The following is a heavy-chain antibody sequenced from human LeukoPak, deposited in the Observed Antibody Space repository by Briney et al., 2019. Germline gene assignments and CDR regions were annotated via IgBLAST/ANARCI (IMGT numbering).Heavy chain of an antibody. CDR3: AKTRPLDSSSWSHGDY. V-gene: IGHV3-23*01. D-gene: IGHD6-13*01. CDR1: GFTFSSYA. Sequence: QPGGSLRLSCVASGFTFSSYAMSWVRQAPGKGLEWVSAISGSGDSTYYGDSVKGRFTISRDNSKNTLYLQMNSLRAEDTAVYYCAKTRPLDSSSWSHGDYWGQGTLVTVSS. J-gene: IGHJ4*02. CDR2: ISGSGDST.